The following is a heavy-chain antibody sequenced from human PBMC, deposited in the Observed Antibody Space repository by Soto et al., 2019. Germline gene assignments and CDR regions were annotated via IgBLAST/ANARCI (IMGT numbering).Heavy chain of an antibody. Sequence: SETLSLTCTVSGGSIISYYWSWILQPPGKGLEWIGYIYYSGSTNYNPSLKSRVTISVDTSKNQFSLKLSSVTAADTAVYYCARTTASTAYYYYMDVWGKGTTVTVSS. CDR2: IYYSGST. V-gene: IGHV4-59*01. J-gene: IGHJ6*03. CDR1: GGSIISYY. CDR3: ARTTASTAYYYYMDV. D-gene: IGHD2-2*01.